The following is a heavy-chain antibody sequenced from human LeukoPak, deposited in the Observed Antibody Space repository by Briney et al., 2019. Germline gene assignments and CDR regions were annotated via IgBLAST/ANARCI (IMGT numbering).Heavy chain of an antibody. CDR3: AKDITPGYYYGMDV. J-gene: IGHJ6*02. V-gene: IGHV3-53*05. CDR2: IYSGGST. CDR1: GFTVSSNY. Sequence: GGSLRLSCAASGFTVSSNYIHWVRQAPGKGLEWVSVIYSGGSTYYADSVKGRFSIYRDNSKNTLYLQMNSLRTEDTALYYCAKDITPGYYYGMDVWGQGTTVTVSS.